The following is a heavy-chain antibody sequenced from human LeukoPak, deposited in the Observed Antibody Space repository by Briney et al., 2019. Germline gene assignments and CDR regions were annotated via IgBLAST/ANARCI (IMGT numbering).Heavy chain of an antibody. CDR1: GGSITSHY. CDR2: VLDSVRT. CDR3: ATLKRGSIYGYFDF. J-gene: IGHJ4*02. D-gene: IGHD5-18*01. Sequence: SETLSLTCTVSGGSITSHYWSWIRQPPGKGLEWIAYVLDSVRTKDNPSLQSRLTLSAGTSKNQFSLRLSSVTAADTVVYYCATLKRGSIYGYFDFWGQGIKVTVSS. V-gene: IGHV4-59*11.